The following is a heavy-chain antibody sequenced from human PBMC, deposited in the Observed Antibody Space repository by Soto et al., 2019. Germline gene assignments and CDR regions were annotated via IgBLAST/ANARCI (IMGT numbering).Heavy chain of an antibody. J-gene: IGHJ4*02. CDR2: ISANNGNT. CDR1: GYSFTTYS. Sequence: ASVKVSCKASGYSFTTYSSTCVRQAPGQGLEWMGWISANNGNTKYAEKLQDRVIMTTDTSTSTAYLEVRSLTSDDTAVYYCARETGVMIPVKGEFEFWGQGTLVTVSS. D-gene: IGHD2-21*01. V-gene: IGHV1-18*01. CDR3: ARETGVMIPVKGEFEF.